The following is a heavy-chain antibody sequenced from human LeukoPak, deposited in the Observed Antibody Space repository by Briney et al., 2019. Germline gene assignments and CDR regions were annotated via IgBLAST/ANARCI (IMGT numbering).Heavy chain of an antibody. Sequence: GGSLRLSCAACGFTFSSYRMHWVRQAPGKGLEGVAFIRYDGSDKYYADSVKGRFTISRDNSKNTLYPQMNSLRAEDTAAYYCANLPIRGSGSYYTDYWGQGTLVTVSS. V-gene: IGHV3-30*02. CDR3: ANLPIRGSGSYYTDY. J-gene: IGHJ4*02. D-gene: IGHD3-10*01. CDR1: GFTFSSYR. CDR2: IRYDGSDK.